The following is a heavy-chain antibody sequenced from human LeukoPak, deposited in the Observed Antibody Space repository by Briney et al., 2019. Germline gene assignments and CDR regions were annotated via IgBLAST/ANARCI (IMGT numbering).Heavy chain of an antibody. D-gene: IGHD6-13*01. CDR1: GGTFSTYG. CDR2: IVPNSDTA. J-gene: IGHJ4*02. V-gene: IGHV1-69*06. CDR3: ASRPAIAAAGDY. Sequence: SVKVSCKASGGTFSTYGISWVRQAPGQGLEWMGGIVPNSDTADYAQKFQGGVTITADKSTSTAYMELSSLRTEDTAVYYCASRPAIAAAGDYWGQGTLVTVSS.